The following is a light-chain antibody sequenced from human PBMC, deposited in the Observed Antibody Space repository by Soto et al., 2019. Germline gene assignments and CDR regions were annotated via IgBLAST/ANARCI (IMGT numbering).Light chain of an antibody. CDR1: QTISSW. CDR3: QHYNSYSVA. V-gene: IGKV1-5*03. Sequence: DIQMTQSPSTLSGSVGDRVTITCRASQTISSWLAWYQQKPGKAPKLLIYKASTLKSGVPSRFSGSGSGTEFTLTISSLQPDDFATYYCQHYNSYSVAFGQGTKVDLK. CDR2: KAS. J-gene: IGKJ1*01.